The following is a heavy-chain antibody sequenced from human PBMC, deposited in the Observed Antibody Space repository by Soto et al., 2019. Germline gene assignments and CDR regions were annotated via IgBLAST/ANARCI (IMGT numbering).Heavy chain of an antibody. J-gene: IGHJ3*02. CDR3: ARGGYSYGSSNAFDI. CDR1: GGTFSSYA. Sequence: ASVKVSCKASGGTFSSYAISWVRQAPGQGLEWMGWINPNSGGTNYAQKFQGWVTMTRDTSISTAYMELSRLRSDDTAVYYCARGGYSYGSSNAFDIWGQGTMVTVS. CDR2: INPNSGGT. V-gene: IGHV1-2*04. D-gene: IGHD5-18*01.